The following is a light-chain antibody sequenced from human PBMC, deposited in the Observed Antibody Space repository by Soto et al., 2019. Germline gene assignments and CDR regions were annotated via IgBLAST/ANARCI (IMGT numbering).Light chain of an antibody. CDR1: SSDVGGYNY. CDR2: EVS. V-gene: IGLV2-8*01. Sequence: QSVLTQPPSASGSPGQSVTLSCTGTSSDVGGYNYVSWYQQHPGKAPKLMIYEVSKRPSGVPDRFSGSKSGNTASLTVFGLQAEDEADYYCSSYADNNNLLFGGGTKLTVL. CDR3: SSYADNNNLL. J-gene: IGLJ2*01.